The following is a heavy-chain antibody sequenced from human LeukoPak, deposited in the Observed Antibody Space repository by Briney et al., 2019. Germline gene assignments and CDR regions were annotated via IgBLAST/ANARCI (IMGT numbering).Heavy chain of an antibody. CDR2: IYYSGST. CDR1: GVSISSSNSY. J-gene: IGHJ4*02. V-gene: IGHV4-39*01. Sequence: SETLSLTCTVSGVSISSSNSYWGWIRQPPGKGLEWIGSIYYSGSTYYNPSLKSRVTISVDTSKNQFSLKLSSVTAADTAVYYCARHLKSGSPDYWGQGTLVTVSS. D-gene: IGHD1-26*01. CDR3: ARHLKSGSPDY.